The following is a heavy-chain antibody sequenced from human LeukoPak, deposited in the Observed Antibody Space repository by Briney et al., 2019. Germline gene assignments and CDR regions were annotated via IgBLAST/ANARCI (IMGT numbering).Heavy chain of an antibody. CDR3: ARHFAEDTIFGLGMDV. V-gene: IGHV3-21*01. Sequence: GGSLRLSCAASGFTFSSHRMTWVRQAPGKGLEWVSSISTSNSYIYYADSVKGRFTISRDNAKNSLYLQMNSLRAEDTAIYYCARHFAEDTIFGLGMDVWGQGTTVTVFS. CDR1: GFTFSSHR. J-gene: IGHJ6*02. D-gene: IGHD3-3*01. CDR2: ISTSNSYI.